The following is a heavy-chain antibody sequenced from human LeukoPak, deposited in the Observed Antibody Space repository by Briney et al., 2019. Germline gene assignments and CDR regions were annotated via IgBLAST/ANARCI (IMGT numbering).Heavy chain of an antibody. Sequence: SETLSLTCAVYGGSFSGYYWSWIRQPPGKGLEWIGEINHSGSTNYNPSLKSRVTISVDTSKNQFSLKLSSVTAADTAVYYCARGRFVVRGVSDYWGQGTLVTVSS. CDR3: ARGRFVVRGVSDY. J-gene: IGHJ4*02. CDR1: GGSFSGYY. D-gene: IGHD3-10*01. V-gene: IGHV4-34*01. CDR2: INHSGST.